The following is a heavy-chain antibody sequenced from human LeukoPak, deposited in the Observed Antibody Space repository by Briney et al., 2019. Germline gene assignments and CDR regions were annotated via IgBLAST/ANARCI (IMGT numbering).Heavy chain of an antibody. J-gene: IGHJ2*01. CDR3: ARAVSDSGYWYFDL. CDR2: IYYSGST. CDR1: GGSISSYY. Sequence: SETLSLTCTVSGGSISSYYWSWIRQPPGKGLEWIGYIYYSGSTNYNPSLKSRVTISVDTSKNQFSLKLSSVTAADTAVYYCARAVSDSGYWYFDLWGRGTLVTVSS. D-gene: IGHD1-14*01. V-gene: IGHV4-59*01.